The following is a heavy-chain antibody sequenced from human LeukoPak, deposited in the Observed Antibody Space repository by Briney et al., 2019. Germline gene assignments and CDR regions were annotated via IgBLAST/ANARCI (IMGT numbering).Heavy chain of an antibody. V-gene: IGHV3-30*04. CDR3: ARIVGAIAQNWFDP. D-gene: IGHD1-26*01. J-gene: IGHJ5*02. Sequence: GRSLRLSCAASAFTFSSYAMHWVRQAPGKGLEWVAVISYDGSNKYYADSVKGRFTISRDNSKNTLYLQMNSLRAEDTAVYYCARIVGAIAQNWFDPWGQGTLVTVSS. CDR1: AFTFSSYA. CDR2: ISYDGSNK.